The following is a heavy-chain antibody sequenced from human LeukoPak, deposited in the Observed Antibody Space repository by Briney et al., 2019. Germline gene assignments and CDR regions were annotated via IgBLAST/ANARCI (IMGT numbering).Heavy chain of an antibody. D-gene: IGHD6-19*01. CDR1: GFTFSSHS. V-gene: IGHV3-23*01. J-gene: IGHJ4*02. CDR2: ISGSGGST. Sequence: SGGSLRLSCAASGFTFSSHSMNWVRQAPGKGLEWVSAISGSGGSTYYADSVKGRFTISRDNSKNTLYLQMNSLRAEDTAVYYCAKDLAVAGIFDYWGQGTLVTVSS. CDR3: AKDLAVAGIFDY.